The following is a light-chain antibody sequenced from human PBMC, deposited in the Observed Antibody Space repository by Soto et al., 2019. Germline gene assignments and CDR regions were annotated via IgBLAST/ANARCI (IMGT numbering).Light chain of an antibody. CDR2: GAS. V-gene: IGKV3-20*01. CDR3: QQYSSSRT. Sequence: EMVSSQSPGTLSLSPGERATLSCRASQSVSSSYLAWYQQKPGQAPRLLIYGASSRATGIPDRFSGSGSGTDFTLTITRLEPEDFAVYYCQQYSSSRTFGQGTKVDIK. CDR1: QSVSSSY. J-gene: IGKJ1*01.